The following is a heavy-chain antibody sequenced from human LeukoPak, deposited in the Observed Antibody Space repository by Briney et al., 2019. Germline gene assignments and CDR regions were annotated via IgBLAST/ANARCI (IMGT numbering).Heavy chain of an antibody. CDR3: ARDQRYSSGSINDAFDI. CDR2: FDPEDGET. Sequence: ASVKVSCKVSGYTLTELSMHWVRQAPGKGLEWMGGFDPEDGETIYAQKFQGRVTMTEDTSTDTAYMELSSLRSDDTAVYYCARDQRYSSGSINDAFDIWGQGTMVTVSS. D-gene: IGHD6-19*01. J-gene: IGHJ3*02. V-gene: IGHV1-24*01. CDR1: GYTLTELS.